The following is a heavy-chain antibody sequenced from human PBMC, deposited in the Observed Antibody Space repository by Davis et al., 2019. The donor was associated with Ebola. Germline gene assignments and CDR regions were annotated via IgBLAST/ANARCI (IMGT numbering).Heavy chain of an antibody. CDR2: IKSKTDGGTT. CDR1: GFTFSNAW. CDR3: ARNYDFWSGLVSYGMDV. V-gene: IGHV3-15*01. J-gene: IGHJ6*02. D-gene: IGHD3-3*01. Sequence: GESLKISCAASGFTFSNAWMSWVRQAPGKGLEWVGRIKSKTDGGTTDYAAPVKGRFTISRDDSKNTLYLQMNSLRAEDTAVYYCARNYDFWSGLVSYGMDVWGQGTTVTVSS.